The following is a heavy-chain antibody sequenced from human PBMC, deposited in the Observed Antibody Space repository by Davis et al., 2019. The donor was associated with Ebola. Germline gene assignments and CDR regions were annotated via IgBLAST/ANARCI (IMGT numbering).Heavy chain of an antibody. CDR2: ISSSSSYI. V-gene: IGHV3-21*01. D-gene: IGHD3-10*01. CDR1: GFTFSSYE. Sequence: PGGSLRLSCAASGFTFSSYEMNWVRQAPGKGLEWVSSISSSSSYIYYADSVKGRFTISRDNAKNSLYLQMNSLRAEDTAVYYCARAGFRELFSYGMDVWGQGTTVTVSS. CDR3: ARAGFRELFSYGMDV. J-gene: IGHJ6*02.